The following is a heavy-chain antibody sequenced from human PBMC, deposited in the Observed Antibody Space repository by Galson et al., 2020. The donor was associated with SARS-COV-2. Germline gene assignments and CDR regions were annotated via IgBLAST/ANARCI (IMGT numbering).Heavy chain of an antibody. J-gene: IGHJ5*02. CDR3: ARARGTGFTKWFDP. V-gene: IGHV5-10-1*01. D-gene: IGHD1-1*01. Sequence: KIGASLKISCVGSGYDISTYWIIWVRQVPGQGLESMGRIDPSDSYINYSPSFQGHVTISVDKSTNAVYLQWSSLKSSDTAMYYCARARGTGFTKWFDPWGQGTLVTVSS. CDR2: IDPSDSYI. CDR1: GYDISTYW.